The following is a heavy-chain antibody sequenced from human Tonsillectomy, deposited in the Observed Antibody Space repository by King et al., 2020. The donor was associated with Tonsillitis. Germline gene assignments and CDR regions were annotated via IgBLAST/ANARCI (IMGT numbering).Heavy chain of an antibody. J-gene: IGHJ4*02. CDR2: IYHSGIT. V-gene: IGHV4-38-2*02. CDR3: ARDGGALGDY. Sequence: VQLQESGPGLVKPSETLPLTCAVSGYSISSGYYWGWIRQPPGKGLEWIGNIYHSGITYYNPSLRSRVTISVDTSKNQFSLRLSSVTAADTAVYYCARDGGALGDYWGQGTLVTVSS. D-gene: IGHD3-16*01. CDR1: GYSISSGYY.